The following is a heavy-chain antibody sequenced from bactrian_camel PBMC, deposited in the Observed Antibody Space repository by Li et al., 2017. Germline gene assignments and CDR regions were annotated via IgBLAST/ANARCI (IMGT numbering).Heavy chain of an antibody. J-gene: IGHJ4*01. D-gene: IGHD2*01. Sequence: VQLVESGGGLVQPGGSLRLSCAASGFTFSDHDMSWVRQAPGKGLEWVSSIKSGGGSTYYADSVKGRFTVSRDNAKNTLYLQMNSLKTEDTAVYYCATSGNYHWGQGTQVTVS. CDR2: IKSGGGST. CDR1: GFTFSDHD. V-gene: IGHV3S40*01. CDR3: ATSGNYH.